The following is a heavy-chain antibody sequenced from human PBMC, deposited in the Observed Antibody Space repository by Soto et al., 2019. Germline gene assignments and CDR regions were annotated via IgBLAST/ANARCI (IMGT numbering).Heavy chain of an antibody. CDR3: ARDPYGLDV. CDR2: INNYGSST. J-gene: IGHJ6*02. Sequence: GGSLRLSCAASGFTFSSYWMHWVRQAPGKGLVWVSRINNYGSSTSYADSVKGRFTISRDNAKNTLYLQMNSLRVEDTAVYYCARDPYGLDVWGQGTTVTVSS. V-gene: IGHV3-74*01. CDR1: GFTFSSYW.